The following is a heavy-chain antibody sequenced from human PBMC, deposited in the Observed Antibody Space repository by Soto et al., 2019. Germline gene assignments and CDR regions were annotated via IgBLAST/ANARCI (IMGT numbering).Heavy chain of an antibody. Sequence: SETLSLTCTVSGGSISSSSYYWGWIRQPPGKGLEWIGSIYYSGSTYYNPSLKSRVTISVDTSKNQFSLKLSSVTAADTAVYYCARGCPTLVTVDYSGQGTLVTVSS. J-gene: IGHJ4*02. CDR1: GGSISSSSYY. V-gene: IGHV4-39*01. CDR3: ARGCPTLVTVDY. D-gene: IGHD6-13*01. CDR2: IYYSGST.